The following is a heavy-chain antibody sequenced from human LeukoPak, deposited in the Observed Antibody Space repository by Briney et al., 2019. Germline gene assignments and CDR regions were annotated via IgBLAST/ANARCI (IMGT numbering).Heavy chain of an antibody. J-gene: IGHJ4*02. CDR3: VTVKAGSAYAD. CDR1: GITLSNYA. V-gene: IGHV3-23*01. Sequence: GGSLRLSWAVAGITLSNYAMSWVRQSPGKWLEWVSAISSKGGSTYHADSVKGRFTISRDNSKNTLYMQLNSLRADDTAVYYCVTVKAGSAYADWGQGTLVTVSS. CDR2: ISSKGGST. D-gene: IGHD5-12*01.